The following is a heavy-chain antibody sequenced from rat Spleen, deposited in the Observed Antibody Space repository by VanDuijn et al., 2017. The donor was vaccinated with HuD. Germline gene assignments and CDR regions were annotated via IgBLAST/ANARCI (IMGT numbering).Heavy chain of an antibody. CDR2: ISPSGGFT. CDR3: ARHWGY. CDR1: GLTFNSYD. V-gene: IGHV5-25*01. Sequence: EVQLVESGGGLVKPGGSLKLSSAVSGLTFNSYDMAWVRQTPTKGLEWVASISPSGGFTYYRESVKGRFTVSRDNAKSTLSLQMDSLRSEDTATYFCARHWGYWGQGVMVTVSS. D-gene: IGHD4-6*01. J-gene: IGHJ2*01.